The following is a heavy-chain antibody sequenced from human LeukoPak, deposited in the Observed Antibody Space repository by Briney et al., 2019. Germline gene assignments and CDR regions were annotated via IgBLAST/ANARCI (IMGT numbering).Heavy chain of an antibody. D-gene: IGHD5-12*01. Sequence: SQTLSLTCAISGDSVSSNTAAWNWLRQSPSRGLEWLGRTYYRSKWYNYYAGSVKSRITIDPDTSKNQFSLQLNSVTPEDTAVYYCARAIIVAGLKFFDPWGQGTQVTVSS. V-gene: IGHV6-1*01. J-gene: IGHJ5*02. CDR1: GDSVSSNTAA. CDR2: TYYRSKWYN. CDR3: ARAIIVAGLKFFDP.